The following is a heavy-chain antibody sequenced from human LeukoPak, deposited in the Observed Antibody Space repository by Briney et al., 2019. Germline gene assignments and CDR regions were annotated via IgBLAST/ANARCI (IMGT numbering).Heavy chain of an antibody. CDR3: ATTSYYYGMNV. D-gene: IGHD3-16*01. V-gene: IGHV3-7*01. CDR1: GFAFSSYW. CDR2: IKQDGSEK. J-gene: IGHJ6*02. Sequence: GGSLRLSCAASGFAFSSYWMSWVRQAPGKGLEWVANIKQDGSEKYYVDSVKGRFTISRDNAKNSLYLQMNSLRAEDTAVYYCATTSYYYGMNVWGQGTTVTVSS.